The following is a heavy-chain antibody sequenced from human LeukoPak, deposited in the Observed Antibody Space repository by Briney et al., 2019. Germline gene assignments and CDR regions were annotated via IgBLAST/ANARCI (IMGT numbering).Heavy chain of an antibody. V-gene: IGHV4-59*01. D-gene: IGHD3-10*01. CDR1: GGSINNYY. CDR2: IHYSGRA. Sequence: SETLSLTCTVSGGSINNYYWTWIRQPPGKGLEWVALIHYSGRAKYNPSLKSRGTMSVDTSRNQFFLKVDSVTAADTAVYYCARHYDAGTYPLDFWGRGILVTVSS. CDR3: ARHYDAGTYPLDF. J-gene: IGHJ4*02.